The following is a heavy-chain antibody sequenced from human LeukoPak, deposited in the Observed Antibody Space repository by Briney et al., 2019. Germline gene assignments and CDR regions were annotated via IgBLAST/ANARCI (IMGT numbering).Heavy chain of an antibody. Sequence: SETLSLTCTVSGGSISSYYWSWIRQPPGKGLEWIGYTYYSGSTNYNPSLKSRVTISVDTSKNQFSLKLSSVTAADTAVYYCARDNAPYDSSYYFDYWGQGTLVTVSS. CDR1: GGSISSYY. V-gene: IGHV4-59*01. CDR2: TYYSGST. D-gene: IGHD3-22*01. J-gene: IGHJ4*02. CDR3: ARDNAPYDSSYYFDY.